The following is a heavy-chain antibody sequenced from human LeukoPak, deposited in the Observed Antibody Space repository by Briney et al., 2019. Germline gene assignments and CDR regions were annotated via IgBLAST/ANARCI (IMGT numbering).Heavy chain of an antibody. CDR2: INHSGST. V-gene: IGHV4-34*01. Sequence: TSETLSLTCAVYGGSFSGYYWSWIRQPPGKGLEWIGEINHSGSTNYNPSLKSRVTISVDTSKNQFSLKLSSVTAADTAVYYCARGSAYCGGDCYSGWGQGTLVTVSS. CDR3: ARGSAYCGGDCYSG. CDR1: GGSFSGYY. J-gene: IGHJ4*02. D-gene: IGHD2-21*02.